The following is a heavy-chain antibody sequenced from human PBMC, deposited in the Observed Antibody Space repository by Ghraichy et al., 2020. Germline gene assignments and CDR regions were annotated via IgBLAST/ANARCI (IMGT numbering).Heavy chain of an antibody. CDR2: ISFDGSTK. V-gene: IGHV3-30*18. CDR3: AKEVNYGGNLVGDY. D-gene: IGHD4-23*01. Sequence: LSLTCAASGFIFSSYGMHWVRQAPGKGLEWVAVISFDGSTKYYADSVKGRFTISRDNSKNTLYLQMNSLRAEDTAVYYCAKEVNYGGNLVGDYWGQGTLVTVSS. J-gene: IGHJ4*02. CDR1: GFIFSSYG.